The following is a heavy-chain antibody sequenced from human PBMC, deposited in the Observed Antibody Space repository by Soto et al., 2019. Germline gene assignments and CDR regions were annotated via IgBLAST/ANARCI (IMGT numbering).Heavy chain of an antibody. V-gene: IGHV3-33*01. CDR1: GFTFRNSG. J-gene: IGHJ6*02. CDR2: IWYDGSNK. Sequence: QVQLVESGGGVVQPGKSLKLSCAVSGFTFRNSGMHWVRQAPGKGLEWVAVIWYDGSNKLYADSVKGRFTISRDDSKNTLYLQTNSLRAEDTAVYYCAREARMLPDDGMDVWGQGTTVTVSS. CDR3: AREARMLPDDGMDV. D-gene: IGHD3-10*02.